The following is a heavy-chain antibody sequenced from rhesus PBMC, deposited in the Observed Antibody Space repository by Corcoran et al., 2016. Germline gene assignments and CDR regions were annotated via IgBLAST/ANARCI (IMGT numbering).Heavy chain of an antibody. CDR2: TYGSRGST. Sequence: QVQLQESGPGVVKPSETLSITCAVSGYSISSGYYWSWIRQPPGKGLEWIGYTYGSRGSTNYNPSLKNRVTISKDTSKHQFSLKLSSVTAADTAVYYCARDRYSWNREYYFDYWGQRVLVTVSS. V-gene: IGHV4S7*01. D-gene: IGHD1-1-1*01. CDR3: ARDRYSWNREYYFDY. J-gene: IGHJ4*01. CDR1: GYSISSGYY.